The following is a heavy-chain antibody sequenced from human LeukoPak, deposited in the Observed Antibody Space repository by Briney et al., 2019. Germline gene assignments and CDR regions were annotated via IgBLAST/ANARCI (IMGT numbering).Heavy chain of an antibody. Sequence: GGSLRLSCAASGFTFDDYAMHWVRQGPGKGLEWVSGIRWNSDSIGYADSVKGRFTISRDNAKNSLYLQMNSLRAEDTAVYYCARPRGPGSYDDAFDIWGQGTMVTVSS. CDR2: IRWNSDSI. CDR3: ARPRGPGSYDDAFDI. J-gene: IGHJ3*02. V-gene: IGHV3-9*01. CDR1: GFTFDDYA. D-gene: IGHD1-26*01.